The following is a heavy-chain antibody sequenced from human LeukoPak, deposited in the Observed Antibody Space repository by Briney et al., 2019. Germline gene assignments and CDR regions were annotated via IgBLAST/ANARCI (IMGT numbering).Heavy chain of an antibody. CDR1: GFTFDDYA. CDR3: AKDIWAGVVVTPSAFDY. Sequence: GRSLRLSCAASGFTFDDYAMHWVRQAPGKGLEWVSSISWNSGSIGYADSVKGRFTISRDNAKNSLYLQMNSLRAEDTALYYCAKDIWAGVVVTPSAFDYWGQGTLVTVSS. J-gene: IGHJ4*02. D-gene: IGHD3-22*01. CDR2: ISWNSGSI. V-gene: IGHV3-9*01.